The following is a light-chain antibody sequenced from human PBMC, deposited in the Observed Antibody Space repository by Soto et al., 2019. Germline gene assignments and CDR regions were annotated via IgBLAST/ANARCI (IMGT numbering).Light chain of an antibody. Sequence: IQLTQSPSFLSASIGDRVTITRRASQGISTYLAWYQQKPGKAPKSLIYGASTLQSGVPSRFSGAGSGTEFTLTISSLQPEDFATYYCQELNSYPRTFGPGTKVDIK. J-gene: IGKJ1*01. V-gene: IGKV1-9*01. CDR3: QELNSYPRT. CDR1: QGISTY. CDR2: GAS.